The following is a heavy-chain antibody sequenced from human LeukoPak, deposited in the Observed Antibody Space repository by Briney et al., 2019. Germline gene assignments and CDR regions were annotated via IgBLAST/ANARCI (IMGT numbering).Heavy chain of an antibody. CDR2: MNPNSGNT. D-gene: IGHD6-13*01. J-gene: IGHJ6*03. CDR3: ARPAAAGKVYYYYYMDV. Sequence: ASVKVSCKASGYTFTSYDINWVRQATGQGLEWMGWMNPNSGNTGYAQKFQGRVTMTRNTSICTAYMELSSLRSEDTAVYYCARPAAAGKVYYYYYMDVWGKGTTVTVSS. CDR1: GYTFTSYD. V-gene: IGHV1-8*01.